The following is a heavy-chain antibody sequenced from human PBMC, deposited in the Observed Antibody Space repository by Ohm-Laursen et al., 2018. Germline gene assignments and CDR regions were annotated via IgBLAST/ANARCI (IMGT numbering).Heavy chain of an antibody. CDR2: FTSGGSI. CDR1: GFTFSTSI. CDR3: ARRNDAFDI. Sequence: SPRLSCAASGFTFSTSIMHWVRQAPGKGLECVSAFTSGGSIYYGNSVKGRFTISRDNSENTLYLQMGSLIPEDTAVYYCARRNDAFDIWGQGTKVTVSS. J-gene: IGHJ3*02. V-gene: IGHV3-64*01.